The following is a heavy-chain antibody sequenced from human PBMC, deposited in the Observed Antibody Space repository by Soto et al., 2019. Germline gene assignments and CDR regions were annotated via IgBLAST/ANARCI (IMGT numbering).Heavy chain of an antibody. CDR1: GFTFSRHW. V-gene: IGHV3-74*01. Sequence: EVQLVESGGGSVQPGGSLRLSCAASGFTFSRHWIHWVRQAPGQGLVWVSRTKTDGTTSFVDSVRGRFTISRDNAENTLYLQMNSLRAEDTAVYYCVRDMRAVPWYGGISSAFDMWGQGTMVSVSS. D-gene: IGHD3-10*01. CDR3: VRDMRAVPWYGGISSAFDM. J-gene: IGHJ3*02. CDR2: TKTDGTT.